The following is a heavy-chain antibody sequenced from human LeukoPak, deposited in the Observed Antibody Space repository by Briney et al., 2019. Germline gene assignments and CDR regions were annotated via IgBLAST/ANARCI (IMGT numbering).Heavy chain of an antibody. V-gene: IGHV3-53*01. Sequence: GGSLRLSCAVSGFTFSSYSMNWVRQAPGKGLEWVSFIYSGGNTHYSDSVKGRFTISRDNSKNTLYLQMNSLRAEDTAVYYCAGDSPALATSFDYWGQGTLVTVSS. CDR2: IYSGGNT. CDR3: AGDSPALATSFDY. CDR1: GFTFSSYS. J-gene: IGHJ4*02. D-gene: IGHD5-12*01.